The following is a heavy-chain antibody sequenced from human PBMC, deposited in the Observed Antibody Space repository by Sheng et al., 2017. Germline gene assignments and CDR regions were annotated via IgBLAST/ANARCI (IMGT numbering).Heavy chain of an antibody. CDR3: AKDLSSSWTIDY. D-gene: IGHD6-13*01. Sequence: QVQLVESGGGVVQPGGSLRLSCAASGFTFSSYVMHWVRQAPGKGLEWVAFIRYDGSNKYYAESVKGRFTISRDNSKNTLYLQMNSLRAEDTAVYYCAKDLSSSWTIDYWGQGTLVTVSS. CDR2: IRYDGSNK. J-gene: IGHJ4*02. V-gene: IGHV3-30*02. CDR1: GFTFSSYV.